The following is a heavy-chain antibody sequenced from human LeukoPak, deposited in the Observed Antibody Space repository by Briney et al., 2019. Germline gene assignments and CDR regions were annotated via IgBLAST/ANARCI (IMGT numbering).Heavy chain of an antibody. Sequence: PGGSLRLSCAASGFTFSSYGMHWVRQAPGKGLEWVAVIWYDGSNKYYADSVKGRFTISRDNSKNTLYLQMNSLRAEDTAVYYCARDLYRPKGEYYYYGMDVWGQGTTVTVSS. CDR3: ARDLYRPKGEYYYYGMDV. V-gene: IGHV3-33*01. J-gene: IGHJ6*02. D-gene: IGHD3-16*01. CDR1: GFTFSSYG. CDR2: IWYDGSNK.